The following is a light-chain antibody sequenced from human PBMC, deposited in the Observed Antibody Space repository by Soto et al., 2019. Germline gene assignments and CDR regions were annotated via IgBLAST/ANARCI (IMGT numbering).Light chain of an antibody. V-gene: IGKV1-27*01. CDR1: QGIRHY. J-gene: IGKJ1*01. CDR3: QNFDSAPQT. CDR2: EAS. Sequence: EIQMTQSPSSVSASVGYTVTITCXASQGIRHYLAWYQQKPGKVPKLLIYEASNLQSGVPSRFRGGGSGTEFTLTISSLQPEDVATYYCQNFDSAPQTFGQGTKVDIK.